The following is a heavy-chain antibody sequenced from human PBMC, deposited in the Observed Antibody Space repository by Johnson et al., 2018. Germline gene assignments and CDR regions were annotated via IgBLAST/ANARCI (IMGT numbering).Heavy chain of an antibody. CDR2: ISYDGSNK. CDR3: GKDQYYYGSGSYHGQDLYYYYGMDV. V-gene: IGHV3-30*18. CDR1: GFTFSSYG. D-gene: IGHD3-10*01. J-gene: IGHJ6*02. Sequence: QVQLVESGGGVVQPGRSXRLSCAASGFTFSSYGMHWVRQAPGKGLEWVAVISYDGSNKYYADSGKGRFTISRDNSKKTLYLQMKSLRAEDTAVYYCGKDQYYYGSGSYHGQDLYYYYGMDVWGQGTTVTVSS.